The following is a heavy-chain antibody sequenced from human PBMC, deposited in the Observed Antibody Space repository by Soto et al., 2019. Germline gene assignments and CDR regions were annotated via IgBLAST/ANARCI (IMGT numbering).Heavy chain of an antibody. CDR1: GYTFTSYY. Sequence: GASVKVSCKASGYTFTSYYMHWVRQAPGQGLEWMGIINPSGSSTSYAQKNKSRVTMTRDTSTSTVYMEMSRMRSEVTAVYYCARLYHYGAFDIWGQGTMVTVSS. CDR3: ARLYHYGAFDI. D-gene: IGHD3-10*01. J-gene: IGHJ3*02. CDR2: INPSGSST. V-gene: IGHV1-46*03.